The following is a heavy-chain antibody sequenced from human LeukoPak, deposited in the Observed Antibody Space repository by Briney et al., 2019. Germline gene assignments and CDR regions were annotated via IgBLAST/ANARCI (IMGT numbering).Heavy chain of an antibody. D-gene: IGHD6-25*01. V-gene: IGHV3-21*01. Sequence: PGGSLRLSCAASEFTFSNYSMNWVRQAPGKGLEWVSSISSSSYYIWYAASLKGRFTISRDNARNSLYLHMNSLRAEDTAVYYCARDRRGSSSGYGMDVWGQGTTVTVSS. CDR3: ARDRRGSSSGYGMDV. CDR1: EFTFSNYS. J-gene: IGHJ6*02. CDR2: ISSSSYYI.